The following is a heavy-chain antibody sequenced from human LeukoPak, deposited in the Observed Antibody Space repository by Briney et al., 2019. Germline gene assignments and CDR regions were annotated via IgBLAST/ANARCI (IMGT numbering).Heavy chain of an antibody. CDR2: IWSDGHNK. CDR1: GFTFSSQG. J-gene: IGHJ4*02. V-gene: IGHV3-30*02. D-gene: IGHD3-16*01. CDR3: AKELGGIDGN. Sequence: PGGSLRLSCAASGFTFSSQGMNWLRQAPGKGLEWVAFIWSDGHNKYYTDSVKGRFTISRDNSKNTLYLQMNSLRPEDTAVYYCAKELGGIDGNWGQGTLVTAS.